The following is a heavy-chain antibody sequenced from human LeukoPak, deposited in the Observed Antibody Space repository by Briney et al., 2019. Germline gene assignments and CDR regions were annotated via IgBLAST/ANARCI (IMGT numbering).Heavy chain of an antibody. J-gene: IGHJ4*02. D-gene: IGHD1-26*01. V-gene: IGHV3-23*01. CDR2: LSGSGGST. Sequence: PSETLSLTCTVSGGSISTHYCNWVRQPAGKGLEWVSALSGSGGSTYYADSVKGRFTISRDNSKNTLYLQMNSLRAEDTAVYYCAKRGAEVGATVAPGDYWGQGTLVTVSS. CDR3: AKRGAEVGATVAPGDY. CDR1: GGSISTHY.